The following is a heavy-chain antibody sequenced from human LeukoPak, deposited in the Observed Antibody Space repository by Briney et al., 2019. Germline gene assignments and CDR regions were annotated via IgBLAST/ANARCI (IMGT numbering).Heavy chain of an antibody. CDR2: INWSGGST. Sequence: GGSLRLSCAASGFTFDDYGMSWVRQAPGKGLEWVSTINWSGGSTGYTDSVKGRFTISRGNAKNSLYLQMSNVRAEDTALYHCAREHYDSSTYYYFDNWGQGALVTVSS. V-gene: IGHV3-20*01. D-gene: IGHD3-22*01. CDR1: GFTFDDYG. J-gene: IGHJ4*02. CDR3: AREHYDSSTYYYFDN.